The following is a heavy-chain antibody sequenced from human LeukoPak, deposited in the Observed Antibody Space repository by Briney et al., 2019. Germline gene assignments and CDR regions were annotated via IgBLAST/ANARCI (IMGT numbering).Heavy chain of an antibody. CDR2: ISYDGINK. Sequence: GGSLRLSCVASGFTFSSYNMHWVRQAPGKGLEWVAVISYDGINKYYADSVKGGSTISGDNSKNTPYLQGNSPSPENTAAYYCGRDTVGYGGAFDIWGQGTMVTVSS. J-gene: IGHJ3*02. CDR3: GRDTVGYGGAFDI. V-gene: IGHV3-30-3*01. CDR1: GFTFSSYN. D-gene: IGHD5-18*01.